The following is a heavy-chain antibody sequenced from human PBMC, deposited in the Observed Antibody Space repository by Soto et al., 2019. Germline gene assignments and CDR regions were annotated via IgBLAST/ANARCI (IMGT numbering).Heavy chain of an antibody. D-gene: IGHD6-13*01. CDR1: GFTFDDDA. Sequence: CLRRSCAASGFTFDDDAMHWVRQAPGKGLEWVSGISWNSGTIVYADSVKGRFTISRDNAKNSLYLQMNSLRGEDTALYYCAKDMRGGSSSSRYYYGLDVWGQGT. CDR2: ISWNSGTI. V-gene: IGHV3-9*01. J-gene: IGHJ6*02. CDR3: AKDMRGGSSSSRYYYGLDV.